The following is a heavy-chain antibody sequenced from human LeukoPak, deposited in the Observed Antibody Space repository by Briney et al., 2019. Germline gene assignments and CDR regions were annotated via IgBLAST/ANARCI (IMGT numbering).Heavy chain of an antibody. CDR2: ISAYNGNT. V-gene: IGHV1-18*01. D-gene: IGHD2-2*01. Sequence: GASVKVSCKASGYTFTSYGISWVRQAPGQGLEWMGWISAYNGNTNYAQKLQGRVTMTTDTSTSTAHMELRRLRSDDTAVYYCARDRSSTSCYHNIDYWGQGTLVTVSS. CDR1: GYTFTSYG. CDR3: ARDRSSTSCYHNIDY. J-gene: IGHJ4*02.